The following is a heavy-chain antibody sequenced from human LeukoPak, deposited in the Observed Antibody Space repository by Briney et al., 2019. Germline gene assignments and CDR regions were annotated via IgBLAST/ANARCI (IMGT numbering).Heavy chain of an antibody. CDR1: GGSISSSSYY. CDR3: ARGCGSSSSCPFDY. CDR2: IYYSGST. Sequence: SETLSLTCTVSGGSISSSSYYWGWIRQPPGKGLEWNGSIYYSGSTYYNPSLKSRVTISVDTSKNQFSLKLSSVTAADTAVYYCARGCGSSSSCPFDYWGQGTLVTVSS. J-gene: IGHJ4*02. D-gene: IGHD6-6*01. V-gene: IGHV4-39*07.